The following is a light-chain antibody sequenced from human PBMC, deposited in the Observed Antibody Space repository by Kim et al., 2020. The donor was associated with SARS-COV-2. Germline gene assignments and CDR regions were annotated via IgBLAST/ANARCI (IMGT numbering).Light chain of an antibody. V-gene: IGKV3-15*01. J-gene: IGKJ1*01. Sequence: SPGERATLSCRASQTINNNLVLYQQKPGQAPRLLIYDATTRATGVPARFIVSGSETDFTLTISSLQSEDFAVYYCQQSNDWPPLTFGQGTKVDIK. CDR2: DAT. CDR3: QQSNDWPPLT. CDR1: QTINNN.